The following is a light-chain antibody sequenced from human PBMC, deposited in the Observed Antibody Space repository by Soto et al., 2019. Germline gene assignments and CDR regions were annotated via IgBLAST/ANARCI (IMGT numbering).Light chain of an antibody. J-gene: IGLJ2*01. CDR3: SSKTSNSLVV. CDR2: DVS. CDR1: SSDVGDYNY. Sequence: QSALTQPASVSGAPGQSITISCTGTSSDVGDYNYVSWYQHHPGKAPKLLIFDVSYRPSGVSNRFSGSKSGNTASLTISGLQAEDEADFYCSSKTSNSLVVFGGGTKLTVL. V-gene: IGLV2-14*03.